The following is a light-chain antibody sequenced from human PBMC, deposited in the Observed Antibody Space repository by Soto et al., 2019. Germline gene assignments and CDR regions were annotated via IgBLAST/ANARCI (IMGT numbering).Light chain of an antibody. Sequence: IVLTQCPATMSLSPGERATLSCRASQSVSSYLAWYQQKPGQAPRLLIYDASNRATGIPARFSGSGSGTDFTLTISSLEPEDFAVYYCQQRSNWPPWTFGQGTKVEIK. V-gene: IGKV3-11*01. CDR2: DAS. J-gene: IGKJ1*01. CDR1: QSVSSY. CDR3: QQRSNWPPWT.